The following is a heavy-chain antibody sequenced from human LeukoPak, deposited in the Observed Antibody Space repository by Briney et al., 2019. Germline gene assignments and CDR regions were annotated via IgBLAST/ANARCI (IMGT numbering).Heavy chain of an antibody. V-gene: IGHV3-23*01. Sequence: GGSLRLSCAASGFTFSSYAMSWVRQAPGKGLEWVSAISGSGGNTYYADSVKGRSTISRDNSKNTLYLQMNSLRAEDTAVYYCAKDPPLWFGELLFDYWGQGTLVTVSS. CDR2: ISGSGGNT. J-gene: IGHJ4*02. CDR3: AKDPPLWFGELLFDY. D-gene: IGHD3-10*01. CDR1: GFTFSSYA.